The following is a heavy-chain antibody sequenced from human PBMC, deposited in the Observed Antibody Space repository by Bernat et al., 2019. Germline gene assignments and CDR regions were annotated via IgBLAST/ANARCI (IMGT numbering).Heavy chain of an antibody. CDR3: ASPPNPDCSCGSCYDYYYYYGMDV. V-gene: IGHV1-69*02. Sequence: QVQLVQSGAEVKKPGSSVKVSCKASGGTFSSYTISWVRQAPGQGLEWMGRIIPILGIANYAQKFQGRVTITADKSTSTAYMELSSLRSEDTAVYYCASPPNPDCSCGSCYDYYYYYGMDVWGQGTTVTVSS. CDR1: GGTFSSYT. J-gene: IGHJ6*02. CDR2: IIPILGIA. D-gene: IGHD2-15*01.